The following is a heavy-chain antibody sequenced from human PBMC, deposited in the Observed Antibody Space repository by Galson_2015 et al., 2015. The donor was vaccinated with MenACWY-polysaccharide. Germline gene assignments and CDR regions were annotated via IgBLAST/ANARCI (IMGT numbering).Heavy chain of an antibody. D-gene: IGHD2-15*01. CDR3: AREAGGTEDY. V-gene: IGHV1-18*04. CDR2: INTYNGNT. CDR1: GYTFNNYA. J-gene: IGHJ4*02. Sequence: SVKVSCKASGYTFNNYAINWVRQAPGQGLEWMGWINTYNGNTNYAQKVHGRVTVTADSNTAYMELQSLRSDDTAVYYCAREAGGTEDYWGQGSLVTVSS.